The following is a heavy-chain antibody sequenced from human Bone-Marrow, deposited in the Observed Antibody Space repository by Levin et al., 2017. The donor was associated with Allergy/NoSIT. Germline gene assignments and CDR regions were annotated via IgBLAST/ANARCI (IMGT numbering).Heavy chain of an antibody. CDR1: GYTSTSYG. J-gene: IGHJ4*02. V-gene: IGHV1-18*01. CDR3: ASRYSGSYNYFDY. CDR2: ISAYNGNT. Sequence: GESLKISCKASGYTSTSYGISWVRQAPGQGLEWMGWISAYNGNTNYARKLQGRVTMTIDTSTNTAYMELRSLRSDDTAVYYCASRYSGSYNYFDYWGQGTLVTVSS. D-gene: IGHD1-26*01.